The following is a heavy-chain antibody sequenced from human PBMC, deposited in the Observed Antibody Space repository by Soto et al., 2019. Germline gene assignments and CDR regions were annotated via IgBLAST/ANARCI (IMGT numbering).Heavy chain of an antibody. CDR1: GGSISSSSYY. D-gene: IGHD3-3*01. Sequence: QLQLQESGPGLVQPSAPLSLTCPVSGGSISSSSYYWGWIRQPPGKGLAWIGSIYYSGSTYYNPSLKSRVTISVDTSKNQFSLKLSSVTAADTAVYYCASPVAAYDFCSGRYAFDIWGQGTMVTGSS. V-gene: IGHV4-39*01. J-gene: IGHJ3*02. CDR3: ASPVAAYDFCSGRYAFDI. CDR2: IYYSGST.